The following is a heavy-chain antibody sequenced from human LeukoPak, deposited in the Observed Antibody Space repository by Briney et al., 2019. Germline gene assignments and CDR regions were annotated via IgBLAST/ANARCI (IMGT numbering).Heavy chain of an antibody. D-gene: IGHD6-6*01. V-gene: IGHV3-11*01. Sequence: PGGSPRLSCAASGFTFSDYYMSWIRQAPGKGLEWVSHISSSGSIIYYADSVKGRFTISRDNAKNSLYLQMNSLRAEDTAVYYCARLRSSSFYYYYMDVWGKGTTVTVSS. J-gene: IGHJ6*03. CDR2: ISSSGSII. CDR1: GFTFSDYY. CDR3: ARLRSSSFYYYYMDV.